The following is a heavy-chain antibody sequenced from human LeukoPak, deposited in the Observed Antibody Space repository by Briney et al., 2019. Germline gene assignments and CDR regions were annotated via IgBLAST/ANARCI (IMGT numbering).Heavy chain of an antibody. CDR2: INPNSGGT. D-gene: IGHD2-21*02. CDR3: ATYCGGHCYTGHY. V-gene: IGHV1-2*02. CDR1: GYTFTGYY. J-gene: IGHJ4*02. Sequence: ASVKVSCKASGYTFTGYYMHWVRQAPGQGLDWMGWINPNSGGTNYAQKFQGRVTMTRDTSISKAYMELSRLRSDDTAVYYCATYCGGHCYTGHYWGQGTLVTVSS.